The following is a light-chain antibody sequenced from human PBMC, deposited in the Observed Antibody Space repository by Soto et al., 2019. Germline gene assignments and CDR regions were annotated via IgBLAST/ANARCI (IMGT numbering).Light chain of an antibody. J-gene: IGLJ1*01. CDR2: DVS. CDR1: SSDVGGYNY. V-gene: IGLV2-14*01. Sequence: QSLLPQPTSVSGSPGQSITISCTGTSSDVGGYNYVSWYQQQPGKAPKFMIYDVSNRPSGVSNRFSGSKSGNTASLTISGLQAEDEADYYCCSYTTSNTRQIVFGTGTKVTVL. CDR3: CSYTTSNTRQIV.